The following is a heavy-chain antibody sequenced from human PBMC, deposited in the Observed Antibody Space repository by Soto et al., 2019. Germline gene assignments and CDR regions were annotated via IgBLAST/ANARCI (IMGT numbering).Heavy chain of an antibody. CDR2: IRGDGGST. V-gene: IGHV3-74*01. CDR1: GFTFSDYW. CDR3: ARVAVAAPRSWYFDL. D-gene: IGHD6-13*01. Sequence: EVQLVESGGGLVQPGGSRRLSCAASGFTFSDYWMHWFRQAPGKGLVWVSRIRGDGGSTSHADSVKGRLTISRDNAKDTLYLQMNSLTVEDTAIYYCARVAVAAPRSWYFDLWGRGTLVTVSS. J-gene: IGHJ2*01.